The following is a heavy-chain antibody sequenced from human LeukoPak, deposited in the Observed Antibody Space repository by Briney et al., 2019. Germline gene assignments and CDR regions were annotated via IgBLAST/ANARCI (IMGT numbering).Heavy chain of an antibody. CDR2: ISGSGGST. V-gene: IGHV3-23*01. J-gene: IGHJ6*02. CDR1: GFTFSSYA. CDR3: AAGGHYDFWSGYYHSASGYYYDGMDV. D-gene: IGHD3-3*01. Sequence: GGSLRLSCAASGFTFSSYAMSWVRQAPGKGLEWVSAISGSGGSTYYADSVKGRFTISRDNSKNTLYLQMNSLRAEDTAVYYCAAGGHYDFWSGYYHSASGYYYDGMDVWGQGTTVTVSS.